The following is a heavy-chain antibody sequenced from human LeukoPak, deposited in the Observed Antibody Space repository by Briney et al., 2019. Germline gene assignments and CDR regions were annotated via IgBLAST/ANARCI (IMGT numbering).Heavy chain of an antibody. CDR1: RFTFSDYY. D-gene: IGHD3-10*01. Sequence: PGGSLRLSCAASRFTFSDYYMSWIRQAPGKGLEWVSYISSGGSTRYYADSVKGRFTISRDNAKNSLYLQMNSLRAEDTAVYYCARVEGSWYKDYWGQGTLVTVSS. J-gene: IGHJ4*02. CDR3: ARVEGSWYKDY. CDR2: ISSGGSTR. V-gene: IGHV3-11*01.